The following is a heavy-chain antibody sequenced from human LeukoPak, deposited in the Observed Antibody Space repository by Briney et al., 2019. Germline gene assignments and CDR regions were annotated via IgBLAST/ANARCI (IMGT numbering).Heavy chain of an antibody. CDR3: AREHRGAGATVDY. V-gene: IGHV3-74*03. CDR1: GFTFSSHW. D-gene: IGHD1-26*01. Sequence: PGRSLRLSCAASGFTFSSHWMHWVRQAPGKGLVWVSRIESDGSTKMYADSVRGRFTISRDNAKNTLYLQMNSLRAEDTAIYYCAREHRGAGATVDYWGQGTLVTVSS. J-gene: IGHJ4*02. CDR2: IESDGSTK.